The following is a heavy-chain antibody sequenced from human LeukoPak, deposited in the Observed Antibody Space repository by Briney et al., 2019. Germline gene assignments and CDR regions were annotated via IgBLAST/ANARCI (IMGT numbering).Heavy chain of an antibody. CDR3: ARDRYAGSSWLDP. Sequence: GASVKVSCKASGYTFTGYYMHWVRQAPGQGLEWMGWINPNSGGTNYAQKFQGRVTMTRDTSISTAYMELGRLRSDDTAVYYCARDRYAGSSWLDPWGQGTLVTVSS. J-gene: IGHJ5*02. D-gene: IGHD3-16*01. V-gene: IGHV1-2*02. CDR2: INPNSGGT. CDR1: GYTFTGYY.